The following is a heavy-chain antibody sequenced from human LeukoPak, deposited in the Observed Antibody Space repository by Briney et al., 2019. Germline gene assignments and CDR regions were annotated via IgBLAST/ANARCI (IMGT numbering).Heavy chain of an antibody. D-gene: IGHD2-2*01. CDR2: IIPIFGTA. CDR3: ARDLRYCSSTSCSPFDP. V-gene: IGHV1-69*01. J-gene: IGHJ5*02. CDR1: GGTFSSYA. Sequence: ASVKVSCKASGGTFSSYAISWVRQAPGQGLEWMGGIIPIFGTANYAQKFQGRVTITADESTSTAYMELSSLRSEDTAVYYCARDLRYCSSTSCSPFDPWGQGTLVTVSS.